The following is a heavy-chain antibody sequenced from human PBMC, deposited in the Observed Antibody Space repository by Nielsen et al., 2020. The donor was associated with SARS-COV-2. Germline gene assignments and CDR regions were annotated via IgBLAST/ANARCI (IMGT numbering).Heavy chain of an antibody. CDR2: IYPGDSDT. Sequence: GESLKISCKGSGYSFTSYWIGWVRQMPGKGLEWMGIIYPGDSDTRYSPSFQGQVTISADKSISTAYLQWSSPKASDTAMYYCARSRGVVPEEDYYYYIDVWGKGTTVTVSS. V-gene: IGHV5-51*01. J-gene: IGHJ6*03. CDR3: ARSRGVVPEEDYYYYIDV. D-gene: IGHD2-2*01. CDR1: GYSFTSYW.